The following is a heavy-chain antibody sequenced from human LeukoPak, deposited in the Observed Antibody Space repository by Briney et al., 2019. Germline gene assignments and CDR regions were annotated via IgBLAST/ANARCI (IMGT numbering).Heavy chain of an antibody. V-gene: IGHV1-46*01. CDR1: GYTFTSYY. Sequence: ASVKVSCKASGYTFTSYYMRWVRQAPGQGLEWMGIINPSGGSTSYAQKFQGRVTMTRDTSTSTVYMELSSLRSEDTAVYYCARDTYYDILVADAFDIWGQGTMVTVSS. CDR2: INPSGGST. CDR3: ARDTYYDILVADAFDI. D-gene: IGHD3-9*01. J-gene: IGHJ3*02.